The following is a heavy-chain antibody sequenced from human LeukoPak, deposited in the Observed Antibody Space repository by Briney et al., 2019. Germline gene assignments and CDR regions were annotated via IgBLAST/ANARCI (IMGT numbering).Heavy chain of an antibody. CDR1: GVSISSSRYY. V-gene: IGHV4-39*07. D-gene: IGHD3-9*01. J-gene: IGHJ4*02. CDR2: VYYNGNT. Sequence: SETLSLTCSVSGVSISSSRYYWGWIRQPPGQGLEWIGSVYYNGNTYYNPSLKSRVTISVGTSKNQFSLKLSSVTAADTAVYYCARVDDFDWLLTLDYWGQGTLVTVSS. CDR3: ARVDDFDWLLTLDY.